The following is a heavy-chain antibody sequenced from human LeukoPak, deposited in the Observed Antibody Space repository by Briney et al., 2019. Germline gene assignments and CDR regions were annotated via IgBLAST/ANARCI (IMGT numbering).Heavy chain of an antibody. D-gene: IGHD3-10*02. CDR1: GFTFSNYW. Sequence: GGSLRLSCAASGFTFSNYWMQWVRQDPAKGLVLVSRVNGDGSHTDYAASVKGRFTISRDNAKNTLFLQMNSLRVEDTAVYYCARLWAGNSGIDYWGQGALVPVSS. J-gene: IGHJ4*02. V-gene: IGHV3-74*01. CDR2: VNGDGSHT. CDR3: ARLWAGNSGIDY.